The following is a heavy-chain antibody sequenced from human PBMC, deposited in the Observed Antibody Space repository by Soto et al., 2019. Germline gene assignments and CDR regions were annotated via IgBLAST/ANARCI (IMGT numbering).Heavy chain of an antibody. V-gene: IGHV4-59*08. CDR2: IYYSGST. Sequence: LETLSVTCTVSGGSISSYYWSWIRQPPGKGLEWIGYIYYSGSTNYNPSLKSQVTISVDTSKNQFSLRLSSVTAADTAIYYCARRVVTPEHYYYYYYMDVWGKGTTVTVSS. D-gene: IGHD2-2*01. CDR1: GGSISSYY. J-gene: IGHJ6*03. CDR3: ARRVVTPEHYYYYYYMDV.